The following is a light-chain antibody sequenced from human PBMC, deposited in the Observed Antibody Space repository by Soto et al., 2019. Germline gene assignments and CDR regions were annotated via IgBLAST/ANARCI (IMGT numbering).Light chain of an antibody. CDR1: QGISSY. J-gene: IGKJ1*01. V-gene: IGKV1-9*01. Sequence: DIPLTQSPSFLSASVGDRVSITCRASQGISSYLAGYQQKPGKAPKLLIYAASTLQSGVPSRFSGSRSGTDFTLTISCLQSEDFATYYCQQYNSYSPTFGQGTKVDI. CDR2: AAS. CDR3: QQYNSYSPT.